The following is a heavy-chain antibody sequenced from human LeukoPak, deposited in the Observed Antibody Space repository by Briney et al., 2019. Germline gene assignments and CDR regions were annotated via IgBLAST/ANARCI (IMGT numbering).Heavy chain of an antibody. CDR3: ATSGFADGVVVPAAMWNNWFDP. CDR1: GGSISSGGYY. CDR2: IYYSGST. D-gene: IGHD2-2*01. V-gene: IGHV4-31*03. Sequence: SETLSLTCTVSGGSISSGGYYWSWIRQHPGKGLEWIGYIYYSGSTYYNPSLKSRVTISVDTSKNQFSLKLSSVTAADTAVYYCATSGFADGVVVPAAMWNNWFDPWGQGTLVTVSS. J-gene: IGHJ5*02.